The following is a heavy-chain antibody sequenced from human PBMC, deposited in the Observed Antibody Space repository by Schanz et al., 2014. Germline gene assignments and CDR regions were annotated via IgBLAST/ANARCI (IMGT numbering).Heavy chain of an antibody. CDR2: IYIGGNT. CDR3: ARGGPAYYFDD. J-gene: IGHJ4*02. CDR1: GYSFTTYD. V-gene: IGHV3-66*01. Sequence: VQLVQSGAEVKKPGASVRVSCKASGYSFTTYDVNWVRQAPGKGLEWVSFIYIGGNTYYADSVKGRFTISRDNSKNTVYIQMNSLRAEDTAVYYCARGGPAYYFDDWGQGTLVTVSS.